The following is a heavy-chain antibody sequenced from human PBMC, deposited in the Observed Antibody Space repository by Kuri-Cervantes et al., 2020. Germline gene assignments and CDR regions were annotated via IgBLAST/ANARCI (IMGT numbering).Heavy chain of an antibody. CDR2: IYYSGST. CDR3: ARGNVRYYGSGSYYNLHNWFDP. J-gene: IGHJ5*02. Sequence: SETLSLTCTVSGGSMSSYYWSWIRQPPGKGLEWIGYIYYSGSTNYNPSLKSRVTISVDTSKNQFSLKLSSVTAADTAVYYCARGNVRYYGSGSYYNLHNWFDPWGQGTLVTVSS. V-gene: IGHV4-59*12. CDR1: GGSMSSYY. D-gene: IGHD3-10*01.